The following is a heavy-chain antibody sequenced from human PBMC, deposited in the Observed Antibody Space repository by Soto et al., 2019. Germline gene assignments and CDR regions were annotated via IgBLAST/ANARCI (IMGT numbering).Heavy chain of an antibody. Sequence: QVQLQESGPGLVKPSETLSLTCSVSGVSGSSGSYYWSWIRQPPGKGLEWVGYVYSSGGTSYNPSLKSRVTISLDTSKNQFSLKLSSVTAADTAVYYCARDGDGYNHWGQGTLVTVSS. CDR1: GVSGSSGSYY. V-gene: IGHV4-61*01. CDR3: ARDGDGYNH. J-gene: IGHJ4*02. D-gene: IGHD5-12*01. CDR2: VYSSGGT.